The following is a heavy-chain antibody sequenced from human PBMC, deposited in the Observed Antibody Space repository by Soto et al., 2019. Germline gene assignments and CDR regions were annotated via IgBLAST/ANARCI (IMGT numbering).Heavy chain of an antibody. CDR1: GYSFTSYW. Sequence: GESLKIFCTGSGYSFTSYWIGWVRRMPWKGLEWMGIIYPGDSDTRYSPSFQGQVTISADKSISTAYLQWSSLKASDTAMYYCARRSYSSGWYNYYYYGMDVWGQGTTVTVSS. D-gene: IGHD6-19*01. CDR3: ARRSYSSGWYNYYYYGMDV. V-gene: IGHV5-51*01. J-gene: IGHJ6*02. CDR2: IYPGDSDT.